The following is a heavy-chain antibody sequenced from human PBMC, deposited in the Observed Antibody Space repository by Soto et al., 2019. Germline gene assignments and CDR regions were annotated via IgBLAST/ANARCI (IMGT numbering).Heavy chain of an antibody. V-gene: IGHV3-7*01. CDR2: IRQDGSEI. CDR3: ARTGRRDTLSMVV. CDR1: GFTISPYW. Sequence: EVQLVESGGGLVQTGGSLRLSCAASGFTISPYWMSWVRQLPGKGLEWMANIRQDGSEIYYADSVNGRFTFSRDNGNNSLYLQMNSLTAEDTAVYYCARTGRRDTLSMVVWGQGTTVTFSS. J-gene: IGHJ6*02. D-gene: IGHD7-27*01.